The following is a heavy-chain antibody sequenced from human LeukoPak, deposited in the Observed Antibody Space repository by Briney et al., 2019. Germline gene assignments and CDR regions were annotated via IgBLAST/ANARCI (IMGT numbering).Heavy chain of an antibody. CDR3: TPG. D-gene: IGHD3-10*01. CDR2: INGDGTVT. CDR1: GLTFSNYW. V-gene: IGHV3-74*01. J-gene: IGHJ4*02. Sequence: GGSLRLSCAVSGLTFSNYWMHWVRQAPGKGLVWVSRINGDGTVTFYADSVKGRFTISRDNAKNTLFLQMNSLRAEDTAVYYCTPGGGRGTLVTVSS.